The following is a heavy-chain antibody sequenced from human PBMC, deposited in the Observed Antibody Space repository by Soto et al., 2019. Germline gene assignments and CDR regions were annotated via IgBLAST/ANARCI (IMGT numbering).Heavy chain of an antibody. V-gene: IGHV3-23*01. J-gene: IGHJ4*02. D-gene: IGHD2-2*01. Sequence: EVQLLESGGVLVQPGGSLRLSCAASGFTFSSYAMSWVRQAPGKGLEWVSAISGSGGSTYYADSVKGRFTISRDNSKTTLYMHMTSLRAEDTAVYYCAKVPGYQLLAYYCDYWGQGTLVTVSS. CDR1: GFTFSSYA. CDR3: AKVPGYQLLAYYCDY. CDR2: ISGSGGST.